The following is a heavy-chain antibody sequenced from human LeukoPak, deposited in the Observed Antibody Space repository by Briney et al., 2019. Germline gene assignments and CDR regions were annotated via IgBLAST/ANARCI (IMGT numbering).Heavy chain of an antibody. CDR2: IIPILGIA. CDR3: ARESRGNGYPFDY. CDR1: GGTFSSYA. V-gene: IGHV1-69*04. J-gene: IGHJ4*02. Sequence: SVKVSCKASGGTFSSYAISWVRQAPGQGLEWMGRIIPILGIANYAQKFQGRVTITADKSTSTAYMELSSLRSEDTAVYYCARESRGNGYPFDYWGQGTLVTVSS. D-gene: IGHD5-24*01.